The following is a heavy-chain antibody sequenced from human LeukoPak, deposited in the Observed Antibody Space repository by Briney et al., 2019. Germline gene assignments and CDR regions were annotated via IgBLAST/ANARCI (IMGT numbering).Heavy chain of an antibody. D-gene: IGHD3-3*01. V-gene: IGHV4-4*07. CDR3: ARGFWSGSVYYFDY. J-gene: IGHJ4*02. Sequence: PSETLSLTCTVSGGSISSYYWSWIRQPAGKGLEWIGHIYTSGSTTYNPSLKSRVTMSVDLSKNQFSLKLTSVTAADTAVYYCARGFWSGSVYYFDYWGQGTLVTVSS. CDR2: IYTSGST. CDR1: GGSISSYY.